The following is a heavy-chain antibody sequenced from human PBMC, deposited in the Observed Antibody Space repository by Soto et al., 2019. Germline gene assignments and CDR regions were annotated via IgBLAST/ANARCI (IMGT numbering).Heavy chain of an antibody. CDR1: GFTFSSYA. CDR3: AKNVWGITIFGGMDV. Sequence: GGSLRLSCAASGFTFSSYAMSWVRQALGKGLEWVSAISGSGGSTYYADSVKGRFTISRDNSKNTLYLQMNSLRAEDTAVYYCAKNVWGITIFGGMDVWGQGTTVTVSS. D-gene: IGHD3-9*01. CDR2: ISGSGGST. V-gene: IGHV3-23*01. J-gene: IGHJ6*02.